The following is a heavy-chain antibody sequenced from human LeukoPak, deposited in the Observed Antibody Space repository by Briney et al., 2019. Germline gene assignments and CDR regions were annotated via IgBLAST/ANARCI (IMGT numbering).Heavy chain of an antibody. J-gene: IGHJ4*02. D-gene: IGHD3-22*01. V-gene: IGHV3-23*01. CDR3: AKDEGYYYDSSGYLPHGY. CDR1: GFTFSSYA. Sequence: GGSLRLSCAASGFTFSSYAMSWVRQAPGKGLEWVSAISGSGGSTYYADSVKGRFTISRDNSKNTLYLQMNSLRAEDTAVYYCAKDEGYYYDSSGYLPHGYRGQGTLVTVSS. CDR2: ISGSGGST.